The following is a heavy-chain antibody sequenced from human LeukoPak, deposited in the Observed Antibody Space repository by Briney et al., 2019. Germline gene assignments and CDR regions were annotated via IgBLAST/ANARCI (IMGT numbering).Heavy chain of an antibody. CDR2: ISGSGGST. V-gene: IGHV3-23*01. J-gene: IGHJ4*02. Sequence: GGSLRLSCVASGFTFSSYAMSWVRQAPGKGLEWVSVISGSGGSTYYADSVKGRFTISRDNSQDTLYLQMNSLRAEDTAVYYCVKRRYDSSGYFDYWGQGTLVTVSS. CDR1: GFTFSSYA. CDR3: VKRRYDSSGYFDY. D-gene: IGHD3-22*01.